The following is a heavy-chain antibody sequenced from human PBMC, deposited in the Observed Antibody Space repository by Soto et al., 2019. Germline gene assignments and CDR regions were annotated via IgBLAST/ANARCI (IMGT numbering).Heavy chain of an antibody. D-gene: IGHD1-7*01. CDR3: EITGTTGDCGMDV. CDR1: GGTFSSYA. Sequence: SVKVSCKASGGTFSSYAISWVRQAPGQGLEWMGGIIPIFGTANYAQKFQGRVTITADESTSTAYMELSSLRSEDTAVYYCEITGTTGDCGMDVWGQGTTVTVSS. V-gene: IGHV1-69*13. J-gene: IGHJ6*02. CDR2: IIPIFGTA.